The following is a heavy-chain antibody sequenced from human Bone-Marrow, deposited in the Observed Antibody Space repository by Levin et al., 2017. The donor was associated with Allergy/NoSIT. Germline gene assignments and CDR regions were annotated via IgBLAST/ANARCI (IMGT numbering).Heavy chain of an antibody. J-gene: IGHJ6*02. V-gene: IGHV3-23*01. Sequence: PGGSLRLSCAGSGFTFNNYAMSWVRQAPGKGLEWISASSGSGTYTFYADSVKGRFTISRDNSKNTLYLHLNSLRAEDTAIYYCAKTIKGGYDILTGYIYSFYYGMDVWGQGTTVTVSS. CDR1: GFTFNNYA. D-gene: IGHD3-9*01. CDR3: AKTIKGGYDILTGYIYSFYYGMDV. CDR2: SSGSGTYT.